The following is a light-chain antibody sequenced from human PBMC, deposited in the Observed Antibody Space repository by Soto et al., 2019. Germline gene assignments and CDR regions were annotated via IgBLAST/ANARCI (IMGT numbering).Light chain of an antibody. CDR1: QSISRW. V-gene: IGKV1-5*01. Sequence: DIQMTQSPSTLAAFVGDRVNITCRASQSISRWLAWYQQKPGKAPKLPMYDASTLTSGVPATFSGSGSGTEFTLTIISLQTDDFASYYCQQFDIYPWTFGQGTKVEI. CDR2: DAS. J-gene: IGKJ1*01. CDR3: QQFDIYPWT.